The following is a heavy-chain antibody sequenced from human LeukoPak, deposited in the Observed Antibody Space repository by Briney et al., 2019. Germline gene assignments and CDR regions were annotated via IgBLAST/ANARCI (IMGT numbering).Heavy chain of an antibody. J-gene: IGHJ4*02. CDR3: ARGVGLTQGGTFDY. CDR2: IYHSGRT. Sequence: SETLSLTCTVSGYSISSGYYWGWIRQPPGKGLEWIGSIYHSGRTFYNPSLKSRVTISVDTSKNQLSLKLSSVTAADTAVYYCARGVGLTQGGTFDYWGQGTVVTVSS. D-gene: IGHD1-1*01. V-gene: IGHV4-38-2*02. CDR1: GYSISSGYY.